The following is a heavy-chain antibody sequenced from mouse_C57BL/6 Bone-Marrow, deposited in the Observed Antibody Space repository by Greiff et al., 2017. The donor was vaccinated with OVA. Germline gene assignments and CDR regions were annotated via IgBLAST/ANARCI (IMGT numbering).Heavy chain of an antibody. V-gene: IGHV1-5*01. CDR3: TREGITAVVAPGFAY. CDR1: GYTFTSYW. CDR2: IYPGNSDT. J-gene: IGHJ3*01. Sequence: VQLQQSGTVLARPGASVKMSCKTSGYTFTSYWMHWVKQRPGQGLEWIGAIYPGNSDTSYNQKFKGKAKLTAVTSASTAYMELSSLTNEDSAVYYCTREGITAVVAPGFAYWGQGTLVTVSA. D-gene: IGHD1-1*01.